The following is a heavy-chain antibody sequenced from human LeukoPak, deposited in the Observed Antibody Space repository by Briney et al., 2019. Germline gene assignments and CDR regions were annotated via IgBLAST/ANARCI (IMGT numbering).Heavy chain of an antibody. CDR2: INHSGST. D-gene: IGHD4-17*01. CDR3: ARGTSTVTATDAFDI. Sequence: PETLSLTCAVYGGSFSGYYWSWIRQPPGKGLEWIGEINHSGSTNYNPSLKSRVTISVDTSKNQFSLKLSSVTAADTAVYYCARGTSTVTATDAFDIWGQGTMVTVSS. CDR1: GGSFSGYY. V-gene: IGHV4-34*01. J-gene: IGHJ3*02.